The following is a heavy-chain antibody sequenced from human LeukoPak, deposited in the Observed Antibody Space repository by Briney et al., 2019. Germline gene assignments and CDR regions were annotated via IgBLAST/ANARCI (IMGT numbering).Heavy chain of an antibody. CDR3: ARDGHQSWSYNFDY. D-gene: IGHD1-26*01. V-gene: IGHV1-18*01. CDR2: ISAYNVNT. CDR1: GYAFSSYV. Sequence: GSVKVSCKASGYAFSSYVVSWVRQAPGQGLKWMGWISAYNVNTNYAQNLQGRVTMTTDTSTSTAYMELRSLRSDDTAVYYCARDGHQSWSYNFDYRGQGTLVTGSS. J-gene: IGHJ4*02.